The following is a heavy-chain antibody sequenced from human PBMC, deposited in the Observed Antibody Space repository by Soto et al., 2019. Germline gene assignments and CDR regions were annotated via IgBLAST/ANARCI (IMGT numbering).Heavy chain of an antibody. V-gene: IGHV1-8*01. CDR3: ARATRDTAMVFDYYYYMDV. D-gene: IGHD5-18*01. Sequence: QVQLVQSGAEVKKPGASVKVSCKASGYTFTSYDINWVRQATGQGLEWMGWMNPNSGNTGYAQKFQGRVTMTRNNSISTAYMELSSLRSEDTAVYNCARATRDTAMVFDYYYYMDVWGKGTTVTVSS. J-gene: IGHJ6*03. CDR1: GYTFTSYD. CDR2: MNPNSGNT.